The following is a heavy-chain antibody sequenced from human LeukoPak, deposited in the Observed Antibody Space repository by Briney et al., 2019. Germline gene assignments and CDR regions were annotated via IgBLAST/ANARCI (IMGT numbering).Heavy chain of an antibody. CDR1: GFTFSSYA. J-gene: IGHJ4*02. Sequence: GGSLRLSCAASGFTFSSYAMSWVRQAPGKGLEWVSAISGSGGSTYYADSVKGRFTISRDNSKNTLYLQMNSLRAEDTAVYYCAKPPNMGWLRSPVDYWGQGTLVTVSS. CDR2: ISGSGGST. V-gene: IGHV3-23*01. D-gene: IGHD5-12*01. CDR3: AKPPNMGWLRSPVDY.